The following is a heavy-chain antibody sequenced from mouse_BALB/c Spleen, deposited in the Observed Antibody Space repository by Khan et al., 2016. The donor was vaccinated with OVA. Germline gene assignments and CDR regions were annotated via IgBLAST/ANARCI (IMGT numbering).Heavy chain of an antibody. J-gene: IGHJ2*01. D-gene: IGHD1-1*01. CDR3: ARRGLRWDFDY. CDR2: INPSTGYT. CDR1: GYTFINYW. Sequence: QIQLVQSGAELAKPAASVKMSCKASGYTFINYWILWVKQRPGQSLEWIGYINPSTGYTEYNPNFKDKATLTADKSSSKAFMQLSSLTSEDSAVYSGARRGLRWDFDYWGQGTTLTVSS. V-gene: IGHV1-7*01.